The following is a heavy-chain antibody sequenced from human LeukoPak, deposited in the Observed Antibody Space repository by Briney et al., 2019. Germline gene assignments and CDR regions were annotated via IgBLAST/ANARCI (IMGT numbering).Heavy chain of an antibody. CDR2: INHSGST. D-gene: IGHD2-15*01. V-gene: IGHV4-34*01. Sequence: SETLSLTCAVYGGSFSGYYWNWIRQPPGKGLEWIGEINHSGSTNYNPSLKSRVTISVDTSKNQFSLKLSSVTAADTAVYYCARGVRRGYCSGGSCRNKYYFDYWGQGTLVTVSS. J-gene: IGHJ4*02. CDR3: ARGVRRGYCSGGSCRNKYYFDY. CDR1: GGSFSGYY.